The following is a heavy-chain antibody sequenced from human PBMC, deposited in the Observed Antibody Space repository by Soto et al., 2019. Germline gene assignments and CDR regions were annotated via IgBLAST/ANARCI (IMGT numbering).Heavy chain of an antibody. CDR3: ARRNIVVVPAAARVDNYGMDV. Sequence: ESLNISCNGSGYSFTSYWIGCVRQMPGKGLEWMGIIYPGDSDTRYSPSFQGQVTISADKSISTAYLQWSSLKASDTAMYYCARRNIVVVPAAARVDNYGMDVWGQGTKVTVYS. CDR2: IYPGDSDT. CDR1: GYSFTSYW. V-gene: IGHV5-51*01. J-gene: IGHJ6*02. D-gene: IGHD2-2*01.